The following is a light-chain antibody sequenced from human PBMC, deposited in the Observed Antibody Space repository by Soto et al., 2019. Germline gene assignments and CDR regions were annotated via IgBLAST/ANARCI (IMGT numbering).Light chain of an antibody. V-gene: IGKV1-27*01. Sequence: VQMTQSPSSLSASVGDRVTITCRASQDVYTFLAWYRQRPGRAPELLIYDASTLPAGVPSRFSGDGFGTHFILTISSRQPEDVATYYFQHYNKAPWTFGQGTKV. CDR3: QHYNKAPWT. J-gene: IGKJ1*01. CDR1: QDVYTF. CDR2: DAS.